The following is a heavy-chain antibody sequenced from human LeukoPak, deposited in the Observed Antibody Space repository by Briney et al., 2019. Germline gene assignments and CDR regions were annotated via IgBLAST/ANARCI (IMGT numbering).Heavy chain of an antibody. J-gene: IGHJ6*03. CDR1: GGSFSGYY. V-gene: IGHV4-34*01. CDR2: INHSGGT. CDR3: ARGYDSSGYYRYYYMDV. D-gene: IGHD3-22*01. Sequence: PSETLSLTCAVYGGSFSGYYWSWIRQPPGKGLEWIGEINHSGGTKYNPSLKSRVTISVDTSKNQFSLKLSPVTAADTAVYYCARGYDSSGYYRYYYMDVWGKGTTVTVSS.